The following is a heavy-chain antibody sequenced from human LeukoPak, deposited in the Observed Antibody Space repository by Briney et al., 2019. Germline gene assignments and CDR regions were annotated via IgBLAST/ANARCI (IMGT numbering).Heavy chain of an antibody. J-gene: IGHJ5*02. D-gene: IGHD6-19*01. CDR3: ARGVAVAALDP. V-gene: IGHV1-8*02. Sequence: ASVKVSCKASGYTFTNYDINWVRQATGQGLEWMGWMNPNSGNTGYVHKFQGRVTVTRNTSISTAYMELSSLRSEDTAVYYCARGVAVAALDPWGQGTLVTVSS. CDR1: GYTFTNYD. CDR2: MNPNSGNT.